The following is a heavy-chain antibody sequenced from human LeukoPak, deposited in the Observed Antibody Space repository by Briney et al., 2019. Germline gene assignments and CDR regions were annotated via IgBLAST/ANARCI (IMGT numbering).Heavy chain of an antibody. CDR1: GGTFSNYA. Sequence: SVKVSCKASGGTFSNYAISWVRQAPGQGLEWMGGIIPIFGTANYAQKFRGRVTITADKSTRTAYMELSSLRSEDTAVYYCARGMGVLVPAATWFDPWGQGTLVAVSS. V-gene: IGHV1-69*06. J-gene: IGHJ5*02. CDR3: ARGMGVLVPAATWFDP. D-gene: IGHD2-2*01. CDR2: IIPIFGTA.